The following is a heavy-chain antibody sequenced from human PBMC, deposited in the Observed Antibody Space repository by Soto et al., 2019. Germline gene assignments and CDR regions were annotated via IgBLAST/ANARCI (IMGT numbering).Heavy chain of an antibody. J-gene: IGHJ4*02. Sequence: SETLSLTCAVSGGSISSGGYSWSWIRQPPGKGLEWIGYIYHSGSTYYNPSLKSRVTISVDRSKNQFSLKLSSVTAADTAVYYCARVCFSLNYVFDYSGQGTLVTVSS. CDR2: IYHSGST. CDR3: ARVCFSLNYVFDY. V-gene: IGHV4-30-2*01. D-gene: IGHD1-7*01. CDR1: GGSISSGGYS.